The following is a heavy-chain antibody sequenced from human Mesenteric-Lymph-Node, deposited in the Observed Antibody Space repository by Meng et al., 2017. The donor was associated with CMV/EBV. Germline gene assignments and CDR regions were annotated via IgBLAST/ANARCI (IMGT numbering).Heavy chain of an antibody. Sequence: AVSAGSVHGHYYNWIRQPPGKGLEWIGEIDHSGITNYNPSLKSRLTISVDTSKNQFSLRLTSVTAADTAVYYCASWTSGSYQRGDLDNWGQGTLVTSPQ. CDR3: ASWTSGSYQRGDLDN. CDR1: AGSVHGHY. CDR2: IDHSGIT. V-gene: IGHV4-34*01. J-gene: IGHJ4*02. D-gene: IGHD1-26*01.